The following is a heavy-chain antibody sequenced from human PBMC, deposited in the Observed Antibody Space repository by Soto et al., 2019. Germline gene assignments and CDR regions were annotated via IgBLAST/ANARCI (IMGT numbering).Heavy chain of an antibody. CDR1: GGSISGGGYY. J-gene: IGHJ3*02. CDR3: ARDRTAAEAFDI. D-gene: IGHD6-13*01. Sequence: SETLSLTCTVSGGSISGGGYYWSWIRQRPGKGLEWIGYIYFSGSAYYTPSLKSRVTISVDTSKNQFFLKLSSVTAADTAVYYCARDRTAAEAFDIWGQGTMVTVSS. CDR2: IYFSGSA. V-gene: IGHV4-31*03.